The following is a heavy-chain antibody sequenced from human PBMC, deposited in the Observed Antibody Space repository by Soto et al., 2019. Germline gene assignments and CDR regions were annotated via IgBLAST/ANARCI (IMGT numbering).Heavy chain of an antibody. Sequence: ASVKVSCKASGYPFTSHALHWVRQAPGQRLEWMGWINTGNGNTKYSQKFQGRVTITRDTSASTVYMELSSLTSEDTAVYYCARSTGAGCDFWSGPSTPFDYWGQGTLVTVSS. V-gene: IGHV1-3*04. D-gene: IGHD3-3*01. CDR1: GYPFTSHA. CDR3: ARSTGAGCDFWSGPSTPFDY. CDR2: INTGNGNT. J-gene: IGHJ4*02.